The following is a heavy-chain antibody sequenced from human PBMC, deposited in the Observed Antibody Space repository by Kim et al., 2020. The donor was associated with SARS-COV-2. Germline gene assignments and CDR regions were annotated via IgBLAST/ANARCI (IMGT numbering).Heavy chain of an antibody. CDR1: GFTFSNAW. CDR2: IKSKTEGGTT. J-gene: IGHJ3*02. CDR3: TTGAVTTPDAVDI. V-gene: IGHV3-15*01. D-gene: IGHD4-17*01. Sequence: GGSLRLSCAASGFTFSNAWMSWVRQAPGKGLEWVGRIKSKTEGGTTDYAAPVKGRFTISRDDSKNTPYLQMNSLKTEDTAVYYCTTGAVTTPDAVDIWGQGTLVTVSS.